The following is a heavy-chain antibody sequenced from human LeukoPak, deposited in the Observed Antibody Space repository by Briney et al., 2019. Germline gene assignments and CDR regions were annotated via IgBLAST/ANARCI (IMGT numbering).Heavy chain of an antibody. V-gene: IGHV4-4*07. CDR1: GGSISSYY. CDR2: IHTSGST. D-gene: IGHD5-18*01. Sequence: SETLSLTCSVSGGSISSYYWSWIRQPAGKGLEWIGRIHTSGSTNYNPSLKSRVTISVDTSKNQFSLKLSSVTAADTAVYYCARERHVDTAMVFDYWGQGTLVTVSS. CDR3: ARERHVDTAMVFDY. J-gene: IGHJ4*02.